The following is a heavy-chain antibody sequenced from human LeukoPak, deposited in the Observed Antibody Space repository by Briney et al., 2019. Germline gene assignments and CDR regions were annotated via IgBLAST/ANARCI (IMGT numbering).Heavy chain of an antibody. CDR1: GGSISSYY. D-gene: IGHD7-27*01. J-gene: IGHJ4*02. CDR3: ASTGTKNWEYDY. Sequence: SETLSLTCTVSGGSISSYYWSWIRQPPGKGLEWIGYIYYSGSTNYNPSLKSRVTISVDTSKNQFSLKLSSVTAANTAVYYCASTGTKNWEYDYWGQGTLVTVSS. V-gene: IGHV4-59*01. CDR2: IYYSGST.